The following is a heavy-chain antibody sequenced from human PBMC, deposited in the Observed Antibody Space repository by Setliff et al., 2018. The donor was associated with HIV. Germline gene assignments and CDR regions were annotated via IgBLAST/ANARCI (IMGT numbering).Heavy chain of an antibody. V-gene: IGHV4-39*07. J-gene: IGHJ4*02. D-gene: IGHD3-16*01. CDR2: VCQRGGI. Sequence: SETLSLTCSVSGDSISRSNYYWGWTRQSPGKGLEWVGEVCQRGGINYYPFFWSRAIISMDKPRSYFSLRLTSVTAADTAIYFCVRNSGWALGSWGQGILVTVSS. CDR1: GDSISRSNYY. CDR3: VRNSGWALGS.